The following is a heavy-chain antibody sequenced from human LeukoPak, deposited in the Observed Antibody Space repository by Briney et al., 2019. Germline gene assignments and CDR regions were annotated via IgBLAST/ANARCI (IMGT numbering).Heavy chain of an antibody. J-gene: IGHJ4*02. CDR1: GYTFTSYG. V-gene: IGHV1-18*01. CDR2: ISAYNGNT. Sequence: ASVKVSCKASGYTFTSYGISWVRQAPGQGLEWMGWISAYNGNTNYAQKFQGRVTMTRDTSISTAYMELSRLRSDDTAVYYCARDYQTEAPDYWGQGTLVTVSS. CDR3: ARDYQTEAPDY.